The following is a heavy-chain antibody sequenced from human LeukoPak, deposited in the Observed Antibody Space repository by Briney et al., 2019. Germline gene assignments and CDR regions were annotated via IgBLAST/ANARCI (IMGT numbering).Heavy chain of an antibody. D-gene: IGHD6-6*01. CDR3: AREGSSSSGFDY. CDR1: GYTFTRYG. Sequence: ASVKVSCKASGYTFTRYGISWVRQAPGQGLEWMGWISTYNGNTNYAQKPQGRVTMTTDTSTSTAYMELRSLRSDDTAVYYCAREGSSSSGFDYWGQGPLVTVSS. V-gene: IGHV1-18*01. J-gene: IGHJ4*02. CDR2: ISTYNGNT.